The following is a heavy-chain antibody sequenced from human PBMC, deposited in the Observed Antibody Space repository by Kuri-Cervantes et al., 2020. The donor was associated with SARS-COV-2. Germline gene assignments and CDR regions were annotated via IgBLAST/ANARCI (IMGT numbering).Heavy chain of an antibody. CDR3: ARGFGSGWYLDY. D-gene: IGHD6-19*01. J-gene: IGHJ4*02. V-gene: IGHV1-18*01. CDR2: INPNSGGT. Sequence: ASVKVSCKASGYTFTSYDINWVRQATGQGLEWMGWINPNSGGTNYAQKLQGRVTMTTDTSTSTAYMELRSLRSDDTAVYYCARGFGSGWYLDYWGQGTLVTVSS. CDR1: GYTFTSYD.